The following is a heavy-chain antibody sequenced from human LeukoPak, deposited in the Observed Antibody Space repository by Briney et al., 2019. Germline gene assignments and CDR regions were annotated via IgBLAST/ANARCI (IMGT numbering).Heavy chain of an antibody. Sequence: GASVKVSCTASGGTFTSYAISWVRQAPGQGLEWMGGIIPIFGTANYAQKFQGRVTITADESTSTAYMELSSLRSEDTAVYYCASGLVGATTGSYWGQGTLVTVSS. D-gene: IGHD1-26*01. J-gene: IGHJ4*02. CDR3: ASGLVGATTGSY. V-gene: IGHV1-69*13. CDR2: IIPIFGTA. CDR1: GGTFTSYA.